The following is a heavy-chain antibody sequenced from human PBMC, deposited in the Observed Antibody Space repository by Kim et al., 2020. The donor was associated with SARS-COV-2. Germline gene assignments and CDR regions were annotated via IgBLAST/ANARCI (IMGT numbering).Heavy chain of an antibody. CDR2: INPSGGST. D-gene: IGHD2-2*01. CDR3: ARDAYYCSSTSCWVHYYYYYGMDV. J-gene: IGHJ6*02. V-gene: IGHV1-46*01. CDR1: GYTFTSYY. Sequence: ASVKVSCKASGYTFTSYYMHWVRQAPGQGLEWMGIINPSGGSTSYAQKFQGRVTMTRDTSTSTVYMELSSLRSEDTAVYYCARDAYYCSSTSCWVHYYYYYGMDVWGQGTTVTVSS.